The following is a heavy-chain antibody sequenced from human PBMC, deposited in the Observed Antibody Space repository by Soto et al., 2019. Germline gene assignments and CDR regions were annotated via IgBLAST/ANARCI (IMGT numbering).Heavy chain of an antibody. CDR3: ARHPYSGYDFDY. CDR2: IFYIGNT. J-gene: IGHJ4*02. CDR1: GDSISSSNYY. D-gene: IGHD5-12*01. Sequence: SETLSLTCTVSGDSISSSNYYWAWIRQPPGKGLEWIGSIFYIGNTYYNPSLKSRLTISMDMSKNQFSLKLSSVTAADTAVYYCARHPYSGYDFDYWGQGTLVTVSS. V-gene: IGHV4-39*01.